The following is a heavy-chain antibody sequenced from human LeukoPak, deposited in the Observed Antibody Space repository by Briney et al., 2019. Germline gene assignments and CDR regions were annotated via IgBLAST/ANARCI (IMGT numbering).Heavy chain of an antibody. CDR2: IIPILGIA. J-gene: IGHJ6*03. Sequence: SVKVSCKASGGTFSSYTISWVRQAPGQGLEWMGRIIPILGIANYAQKFQGRVTITADKSTSTAYMELSSLRSEDTAVYYCARVVDTAMVGYYMDVWGKGTTVTVS. D-gene: IGHD5-18*01. CDR1: GGTFSSYT. V-gene: IGHV1-69*02. CDR3: ARVVDTAMVGYYMDV.